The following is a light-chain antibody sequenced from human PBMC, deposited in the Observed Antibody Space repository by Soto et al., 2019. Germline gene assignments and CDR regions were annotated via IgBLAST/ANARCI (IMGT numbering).Light chain of an antibody. Sequence: EIVITQPPATLSVSPGERATLSCRASQSVSSNLAWYHQKPVQAARLLVYGASTRATGIPARFSGSGSGTEFTLTISSLQSKDVAVYYLVQNNNGSPVTFGEGTRLEI. CDR2: GAS. V-gene: IGKV3-15*01. CDR3: VQNNNGSPVT. CDR1: QSVSSN. J-gene: IGKJ5*01.